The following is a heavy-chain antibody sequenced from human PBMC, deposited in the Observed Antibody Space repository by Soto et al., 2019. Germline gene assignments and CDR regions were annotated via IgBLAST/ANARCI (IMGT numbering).Heavy chain of an antibody. Sequence: SVKVSCKASGGTFSSYAISWVRQAPGQGLEWMGGIIPIFGTANYAQKFQGRVTITADESTSTAYMELSSLRSEDTAVYYCAREYYYDSSGYYYAGYYFDYWGQGTLVTVSS. J-gene: IGHJ4*02. CDR2: IIPIFGTA. D-gene: IGHD3-22*01. CDR1: GGTFSSYA. V-gene: IGHV1-69*13. CDR3: AREYYYDSSGYYYAGYYFDY.